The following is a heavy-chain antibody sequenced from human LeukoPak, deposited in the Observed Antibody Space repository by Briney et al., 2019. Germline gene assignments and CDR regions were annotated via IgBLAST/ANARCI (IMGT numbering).Heavy chain of an antibody. J-gene: IGHJ3*02. Sequence: ASVKVSCKASGYTFTSYAMHWVRQAPGQRLEWMGWINAGNGNTKYSQKFQGRVTITRDTSASTAYMELSSLRSEDTAVYYCARDCSSTSCYPPSAFDIWGQGTMVTVSS. CDR2: INAGNGNT. D-gene: IGHD2-2*01. CDR1: GYTFTSYA. V-gene: IGHV1-3*01. CDR3: ARDCSSTSCYPPSAFDI.